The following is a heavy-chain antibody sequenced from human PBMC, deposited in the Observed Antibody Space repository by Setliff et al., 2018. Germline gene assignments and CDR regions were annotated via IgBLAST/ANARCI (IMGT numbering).Heavy chain of an antibody. J-gene: IGHJ6*02. Sequence: NPSETLSLTCTVSGASVNSGDYYWSWIRQSPGKGLQWIGYIYHNGNTNFNPSLKSRVNMSIDTSKNQFALNLKSVTAADTAVYYCARDRTAYSYGLDVWGQGTTVTVSS. CDR3: ARDRTAYSYGLDV. CDR2: IYHNGNT. V-gene: IGHV4-61*08. D-gene: IGHD5-18*01. CDR1: GASVNSGDYY.